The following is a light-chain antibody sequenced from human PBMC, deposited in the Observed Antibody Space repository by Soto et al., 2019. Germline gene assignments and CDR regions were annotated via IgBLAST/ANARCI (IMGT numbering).Light chain of an antibody. J-gene: IGLJ1*01. V-gene: IGLV1-44*01. CDR2: LDT. CDR1: RSNIGANT. CDR3: ATWDDSLNGFV. Sequence: QSVLTQPPSASGSPGQRVTISCSGSRSNIGANTVNWYQQLPGTAPKLLIHLDTQRPSGVPDRISGSKSGTSASLAISGLQSEDEADFYCATWDDSLNGFVFGPGTKVTVL.